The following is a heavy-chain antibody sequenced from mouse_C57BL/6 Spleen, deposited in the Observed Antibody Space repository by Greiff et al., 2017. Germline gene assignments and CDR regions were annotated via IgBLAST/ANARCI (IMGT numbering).Heavy chain of an antibody. V-gene: IGHV5-12*01. Sequence: EVKVVESGGGLVQPGGSLKLSCAASGFTFSDYYMYWVRQTPEKRLEGVAYISNGGGSTYYPDTVKGRFTISRDNAKNTLYLQMSRLKSEDTAMYYCARRDYDEAMDYWGQGTSVTVSS. CDR3: ARRDYDEAMDY. CDR1: GFTFSDYY. J-gene: IGHJ4*01. CDR2: ISNGGGST. D-gene: IGHD2-4*01.